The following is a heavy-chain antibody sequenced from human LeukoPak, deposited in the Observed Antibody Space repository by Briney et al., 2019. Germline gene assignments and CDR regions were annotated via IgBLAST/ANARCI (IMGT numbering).Heavy chain of an antibody. CDR2: IYSGGST. J-gene: IGHJ3*02. CDR3: ARVVVTMVRGVIITDAFDI. CDR1: GFTVSSNY. Sequence: GGSLRPSCAASGFTVSSNYMSWVRQAPGKGLEWVSVIYSGGSTYYADSVKGRFTISRDNSKNTLYLQMNSLRAEDTAVYYCARVVVTMVRGVIITDAFDIWGQGTMVTVSS. V-gene: IGHV3-53*01. D-gene: IGHD3-10*01.